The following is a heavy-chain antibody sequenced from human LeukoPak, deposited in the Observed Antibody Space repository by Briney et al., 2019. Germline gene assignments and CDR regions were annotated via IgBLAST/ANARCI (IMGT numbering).Heavy chain of an antibody. CDR2: ISYDGSNK. CDR1: GFTFSSYA. V-gene: IGHV3-30-3*01. J-gene: IGHJ4*02. Sequence: GRSLRLSCAASGFTFSSYAMHWVRQAPGKGLEWVAVISYDGSNKYYADSVKGRFTISRDNSKNTLYLQMNSLRAEDTAVYYCARETNPRIVGATPFDYWGQGTLVTVSS. D-gene: IGHD1-26*01. CDR3: ARETNPRIVGATPFDY.